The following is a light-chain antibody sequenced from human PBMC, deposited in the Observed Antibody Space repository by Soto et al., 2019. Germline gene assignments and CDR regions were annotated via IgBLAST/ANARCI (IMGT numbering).Light chain of an antibody. CDR1: QSVSSY. V-gene: IGKV3-11*01. CDR3: QQRSNWPPYT. Sequence: EIVLTQSPATLSLSPGERATLSCRASQSVSSYLAWYQHKPGQAPRLLIYDASNRATGIPARFSGSGSGTDFTLTISSLEPEDFAVYYCQQRSNWPPYTFGQGTKLESK. J-gene: IGKJ2*01. CDR2: DAS.